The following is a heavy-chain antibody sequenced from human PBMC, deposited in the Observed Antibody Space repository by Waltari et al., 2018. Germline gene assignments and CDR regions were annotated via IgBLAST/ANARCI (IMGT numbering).Heavy chain of an antibody. CDR3: ARARDWSGYYTHYMDV. CDR2: INHSGST. D-gene: IGHD3-3*01. Sequence: QVQLQQWGAGLLKPSETLSLTCAVYGGSFSGYYWSWIRQPPGKGLEWIGEINHSGSTNYNPSLKSRVTISVDTSKNQFSLKLSSVTAADTAVYYCARARDWSGYYTHYMDVWGKGTTVTVSS. J-gene: IGHJ6*03. CDR1: GGSFSGYY. V-gene: IGHV4-34*01.